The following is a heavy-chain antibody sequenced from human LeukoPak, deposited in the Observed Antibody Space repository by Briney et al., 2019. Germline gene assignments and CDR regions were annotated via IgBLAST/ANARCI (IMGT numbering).Heavy chain of an antibody. J-gene: IGHJ4*02. CDR3: ARQTGSGLFILP. CDR1: GGSISSSNSY. CDR2: IYYSGNT. D-gene: IGHD3/OR15-3a*01. Sequence: SETLSLTCTVSGGSISSSNSYWGWIRQPPGKGLEWIGSIYYSGNTYYNASLKSQVSISIDTSKNQFSLRLTSVTAADTAVYYCARQTGSGLFILPGGQGTLVTVSS. V-gene: IGHV4-39*01.